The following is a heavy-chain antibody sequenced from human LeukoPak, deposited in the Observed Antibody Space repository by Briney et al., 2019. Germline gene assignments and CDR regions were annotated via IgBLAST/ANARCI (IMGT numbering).Heavy chain of an antibody. CDR3: AREPIPGIAAAGIPGY. CDR1: GGTFSSYA. V-gene: IGHV1-69*13. CDR2: IIPIFGTA. Sequence: ASVKVSCKASGGTFSSYAISWVRQAPGQGLEWMGGIIPIFGTANYAQKFQGRVTITADESTSTAYMELSSLRSEDTAVYYCAREPIPGIAAAGIPGYWGQGTLVTVSS. J-gene: IGHJ4*02. D-gene: IGHD6-13*01.